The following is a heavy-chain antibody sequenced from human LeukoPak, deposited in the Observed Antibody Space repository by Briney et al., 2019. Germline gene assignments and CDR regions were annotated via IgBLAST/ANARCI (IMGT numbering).Heavy chain of an antibody. CDR2: IGSDGSSA. CDR1: GFTFSSYF. D-gene: IGHD6-6*01. V-gene: IGHV3-74*01. J-gene: IGHJ4*02. Sequence: GGSLRLSCAASGFTFSSYFIHWVRQGPGKALVWVSRIGSDGSSASSADSVKGRFTISRDSAKNTVFLQMSSLRAEDTAVYYCARELAYSSSSSDYWGQGTLVTVSS. CDR3: ARELAYSSSSSDY.